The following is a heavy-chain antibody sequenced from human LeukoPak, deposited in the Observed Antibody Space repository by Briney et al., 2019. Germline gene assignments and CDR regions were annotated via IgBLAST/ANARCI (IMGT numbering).Heavy chain of an antibody. D-gene: IGHD4-17*01. Sequence: ASVKVSCKASGYTFTSYRISWVRQAPGQGLEWMGWISAYNGNTNYAQKLQGRVTMTTDTSTSTAYMELRSLRSDDTAVYYCARDQHGVTTRWFDPWGQGTLVTVSS. J-gene: IGHJ5*02. CDR3: ARDQHGVTTRWFDP. V-gene: IGHV1-18*04. CDR1: GYTFTSYR. CDR2: ISAYNGNT.